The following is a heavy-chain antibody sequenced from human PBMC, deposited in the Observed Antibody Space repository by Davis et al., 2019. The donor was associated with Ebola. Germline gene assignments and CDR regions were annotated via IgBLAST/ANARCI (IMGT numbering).Heavy chain of an antibody. D-gene: IGHD3-22*01. CDR1: GFTVSSNY. CDR3: ARDQAGYYYDSSGYHSRAYYFDY. CDR2: IYSGGST. Sequence: GESLKISCAASGFTVSSNYMSWVRQAPGKGLEWVSVIYSGGSTYYADSVKGRFTISRDNSKNTLYLQMNSLRAEDTAVYYCARDQAGYYYDSSGYHSRAYYFDYWGQGTLVTVSS. V-gene: IGHV3-66*01. J-gene: IGHJ4*02.